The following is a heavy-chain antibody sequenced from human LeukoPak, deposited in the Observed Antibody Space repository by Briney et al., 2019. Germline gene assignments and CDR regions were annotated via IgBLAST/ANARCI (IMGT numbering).Heavy chain of an antibody. CDR1: GYTFTVYY. Sequence: ASVTVSFKASGYTFTVYYMHWVRQAAGQGLEWMGWINPNSGGTNYAQKFQGRVSMTRDTSISTAYMELSRLRSDDTAVYYCARDDSSGYYVDYWGQGTLVTVSS. D-gene: IGHD3-22*01. J-gene: IGHJ4*02. V-gene: IGHV1-2*02. CDR2: INPNSGGT. CDR3: ARDDSSGYYVDY.